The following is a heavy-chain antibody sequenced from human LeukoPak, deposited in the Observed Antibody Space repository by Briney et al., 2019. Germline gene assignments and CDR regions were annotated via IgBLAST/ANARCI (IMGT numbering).Heavy chain of an antibody. CDR2: INSDGSWT. CDR1: GNYW. D-gene: IGHD2/OR15-2a*01. CDR3: VSFYETY. Sequence: GGSLRLSCAASGNYWMRWVRQVPGKGLVWVSHINSDGSWTSYADSVKGRFTISKDNAKNTVYLQMNSLRAEDTAVYYCVSFYETYWGRGTLVTVSS. J-gene: IGHJ4*02. V-gene: IGHV3-74*01.